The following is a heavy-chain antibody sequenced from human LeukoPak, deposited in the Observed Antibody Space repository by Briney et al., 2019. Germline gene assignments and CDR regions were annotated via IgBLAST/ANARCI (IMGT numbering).Heavy chain of an antibody. V-gene: IGHV1-46*01. CDR1: GYTFTSYY. D-gene: IGHD2-21*02. Sequence: ASVKVSCKASGYTFTSYYMHWVRQAPGQGLEWMGIISPSGGSTSYAQKFQGRVTMTRDTSTSTVYMELSSLRSEDTAVYYCARDRCGGDCYSANDAFDIWGQGTMVTVSS. CDR2: ISPSGGST. CDR3: ARDRCGGDCYSANDAFDI. J-gene: IGHJ3*02.